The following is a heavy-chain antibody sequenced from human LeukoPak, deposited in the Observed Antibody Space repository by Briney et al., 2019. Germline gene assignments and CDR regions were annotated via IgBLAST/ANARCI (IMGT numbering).Heavy chain of an antibody. D-gene: IGHD2-8*01. Sequence: SETLSLTCGVSGGSISNTNWWSWVRQPPGQGLEWIGEISLTGLTHYNPSLESRVTVSLDKSKNQLSLNLASVAAADTAVYYCSRENGAFSPFGYWGQGTLVTVLS. CDR3: SRENGAFSPFGY. CDR2: ISLTGLT. CDR1: GGSISNTNW. V-gene: IGHV4-4*02. J-gene: IGHJ4*02.